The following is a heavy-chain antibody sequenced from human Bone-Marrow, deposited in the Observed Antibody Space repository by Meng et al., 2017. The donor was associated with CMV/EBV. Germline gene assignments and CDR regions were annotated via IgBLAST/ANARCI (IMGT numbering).Heavy chain of an antibody. J-gene: IGHJ6*02. CDR2: ISSSSSYI. Sequence: GGSLRLSCAASGFTFDDYAMHWVRQAPGKGLEWVSSISSSSSYIYYADSVKGRFTISRDNAKNSLYLQMNSLRAEDTAVYYCARGGVRDDFWSGYYSLRGGMDVWGQGTTVTVSS. CDR3: ARGGVRDDFWSGYYSLRGGMDV. D-gene: IGHD3-3*01. CDR1: GFTFDDYA. V-gene: IGHV3-21*01.